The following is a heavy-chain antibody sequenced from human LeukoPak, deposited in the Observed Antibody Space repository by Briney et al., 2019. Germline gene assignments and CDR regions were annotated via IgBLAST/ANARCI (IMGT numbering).Heavy chain of an antibody. CDR3: VAPAYYDSSGYYF. CDR2: ISSNGGST. V-gene: IGHV3-64D*06. Sequence: GGSLRLSCSASGFTFSSYAMHWVRQAPGKGLEYVSAISSNGGSTYYADSVKGRFTISRDNSKNTLYLQMSSLRAEDTAVYYCVAPAYYDSSGYYFWGQGTLVTVSS. CDR1: GFTFSSYA. J-gene: IGHJ4*02. D-gene: IGHD3-22*01.